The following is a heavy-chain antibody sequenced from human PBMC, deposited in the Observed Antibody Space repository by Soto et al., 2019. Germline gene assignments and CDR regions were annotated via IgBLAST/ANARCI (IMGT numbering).Heavy chain of an antibody. CDR2: IYYSGST. V-gene: IGHV4-39*01. J-gene: IGHJ5*02. CDR3: ARRLWYGESYRFDP. CDR1: GGSISSSSYY. D-gene: IGHD3-10*01. Sequence: QLQLQESGPGLVKPSETLSLTCTVSGGSISSSSYYWGWIRQSPGKGLEWIGSIYYSGSTYYNPSLKSRVTISVDTSKNQFPLKLSSVTAAATAVYYCARRLWYGESYRFDPWGQGTLVTVSS.